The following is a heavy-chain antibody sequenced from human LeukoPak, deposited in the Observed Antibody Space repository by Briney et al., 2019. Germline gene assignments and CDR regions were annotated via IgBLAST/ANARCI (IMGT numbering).Heavy chain of an antibody. D-gene: IGHD3-22*01. CDR1: GFTFSSYA. J-gene: IGHJ4*02. Sequence: GGSLRLSCAASGFTFSSYAMSWVRQAPGKGLEWASAISGSGGSTYYADSVKGRFTISRDNAKNSLYLQMNSLRAEDTALYYCAKDTGGNYYDSRIFDYWGQGTLVTVSS. CDR3: AKDTGGNYYDSRIFDY. CDR2: ISGSGGST. V-gene: IGHV3-23*01.